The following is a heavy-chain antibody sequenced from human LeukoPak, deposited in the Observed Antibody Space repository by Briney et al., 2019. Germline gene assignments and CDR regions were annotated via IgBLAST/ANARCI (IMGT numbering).Heavy chain of an antibody. CDR3: ARGRDPYDILTGYWAPFFDY. V-gene: IGHV4-34*01. D-gene: IGHD3-9*01. J-gene: IGHJ4*02. CDR1: GGSFSGYY. Sequence: KASETLSLTCAVFGGSFSGYYWSWIRQPPGTGLEWIGEITQSGSTNYNPSLKSRVTVSVDTSKNQFSLKLSSVTAADTAVYYCARGRDPYDILTGYWAPFFDYWGQGTLVTVSS. CDR2: ITQSGST.